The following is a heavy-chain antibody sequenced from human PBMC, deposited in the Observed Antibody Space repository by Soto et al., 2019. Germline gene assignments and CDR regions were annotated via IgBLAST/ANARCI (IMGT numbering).Heavy chain of an antibody. J-gene: IGHJ4*02. CDR2: INGYNGNT. CDR1: GYTFSNYG. Sequence: QVQLAQSGGEVKKPGASVKVSCKASGYTFSNYGIGWVRQAPGQGLEWMGWINGYNGNTNYAQKFQVRVTMTTDTSTTTAYMEVKSLRSDDTGVYYCARGVSPGHFDNWGQGTLVTVSS. CDR3: ARGVSPGHFDN. V-gene: IGHV1-18*01.